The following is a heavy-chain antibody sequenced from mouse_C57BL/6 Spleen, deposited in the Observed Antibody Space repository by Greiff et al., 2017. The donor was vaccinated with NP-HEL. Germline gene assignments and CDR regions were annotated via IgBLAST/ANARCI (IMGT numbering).Heavy chain of an antibody. CDR3: ARRELGSSSAMDY. CDR1: GYAFSSSW. J-gene: IGHJ4*01. V-gene: IGHV1-82*01. D-gene: IGHD1-1*01. CDR2: IYPGDGDT. Sequence: QVQLQQSGPELVKPGASVKISCKASGYAFSSSWMNWVKQRPGKGLEWIGRIYPGDGDTNYNGKFKGKATLTADKSSSTAYIQLSSLTSEDSAVYFGARRELGSSSAMDYWGQGTSVTVSS.